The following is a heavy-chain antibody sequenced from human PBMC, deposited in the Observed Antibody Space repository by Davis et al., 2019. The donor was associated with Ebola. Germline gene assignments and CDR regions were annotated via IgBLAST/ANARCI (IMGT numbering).Heavy chain of an antibody. V-gene: IGHV1-3*01. CDR2: INAGNGNT. CDR3: ARDWTGTTWEPYYYYGMDV. D-gene: IGHD1-7*01. CDR1: GYTFTSYA. Sequence: AASVKVSCKASGYTFTSYATHWVRQAPGQRLEWMGWINAGNGNTKYSQKFQGRVTITRDTSASTAYMELSSLRSEDTAVYYCARDWTGTTWEPYYYYGMDVWGKGTTVTVSS. J-gene: IGHJ6*04.